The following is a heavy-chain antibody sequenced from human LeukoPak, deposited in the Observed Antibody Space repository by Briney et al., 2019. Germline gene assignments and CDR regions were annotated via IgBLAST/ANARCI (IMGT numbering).Heavy chain of an antibody. CDR2: VYYTGNT. J-gene: IGHJ4*02. D-gene: IGHD6-19*01. V-gene: IGHV4-59*01. Sequence: SETLSLTCTVSGGSIRTSYWSWIRQSLGKGLEWIGYVYYTGNTNYNPSLESRVSISADTSKNQFSLNLSPVTAADTAVYHCTTASSWYRYYFDYWGQGALVTVSS. CDR3: TTASSWYRYYFDY. CDR1: GGSIRTSY.